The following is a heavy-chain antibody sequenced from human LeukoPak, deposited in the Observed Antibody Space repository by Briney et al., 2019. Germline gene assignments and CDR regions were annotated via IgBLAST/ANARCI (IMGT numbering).Heavy chain of an antibody. D-gene: IGHD1-26*01. CDR3: ARAIGDWYYFDY. Sequence: PGGSLRLSCAASGFTFSSYAMSWVRQTPGKGLEWVSAISGSGGSTYYADSVKGRFTISRDNAKNSLYLQMNSLRAEDTAVYYCARAIGDWYYFDYWGQGTLVTVSS. V-gene: IGHV3-23*01. CDR2: ISGSGGST. J-gene: IGHJ4*02. CDR1: GFTFSSYA.